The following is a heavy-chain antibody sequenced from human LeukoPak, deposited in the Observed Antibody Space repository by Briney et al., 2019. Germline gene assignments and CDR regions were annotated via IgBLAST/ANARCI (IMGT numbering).Heavy chain of an antibody. CDR3: AKVLSGWWGNAFDI. V-gene: IGHV3-30*18. J-gene: IGHJ3*02. D-gene: IGHD6-19*01. CDR1: GFTFSSYG. CDR2: ISYDGSNK. Sequence: PGGSLRLSCAASGFTFSSYGMHWVRQAPGKGLEWVAVISYDGSNKYYADSVKGRFTISRDDSKNTLYLQMNSLRAEDTAVYYCAKVLSGWWGNAFDIWGQGTMVTVSS.